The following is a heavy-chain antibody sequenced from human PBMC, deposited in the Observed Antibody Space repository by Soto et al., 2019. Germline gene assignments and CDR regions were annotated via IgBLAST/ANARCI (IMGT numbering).Heavy chain of an antibody. J-gene: IGHJ5*02. CDR2: IYVTGAV. Sequence: QTLSLTCSVSGAALNSGNYYWSWIRQVPGKGLEWIGHIYVTGAVDYNPSLRDRITISQDTSERQFSLNLRLVTAADTAVYYCARLRIATNNYKWFDPWGQGTLVIVSS. CDR1: GAALNSGNYY. V-gene: IGHV4-31*03. D-gene: IGHD2-21*01. CDR3: ARLRIATNNYKWFDP.